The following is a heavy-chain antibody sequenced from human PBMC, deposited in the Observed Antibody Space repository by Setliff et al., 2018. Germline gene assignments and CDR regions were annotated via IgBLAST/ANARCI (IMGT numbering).Heavy chain of an antibody. D-gene: IGHD3-22*01. J-gene: IGHJ4*02. Sequence: SETLSLTCAVYGESFSGYFWSWIRQTPEKGLEWIGEISHSGNTNYNPSFKSRVTISIDTSKNQFPLKLSSVTAADTAVYYCARDQASSGYYFDYWGQGTLVTVSS. CDR3: ARDQASSGYYFDY. CDR2: ISHSGNT. CDR1: GESFSGYF. V-gene: IGHV4-34*01.